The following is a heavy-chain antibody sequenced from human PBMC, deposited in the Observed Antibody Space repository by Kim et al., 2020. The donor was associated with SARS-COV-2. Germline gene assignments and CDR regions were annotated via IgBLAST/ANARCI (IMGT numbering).Heavy chain of an antibody. J-gene: IGHJ5*02. CDR2: INHSGST. V-gene: IGHV4-34*01. D-gene: IGHD6-19*01. CDR3: ARGPPIAVAGTEWFDP. Sequence: SETLSLTCAVYGGSFSGYYWSWIRQPPGKGLEWIGEINHSGSTNYNPSLKSRVTISVDTSKNQFSLKLSSVTAADTAVYYCARGPPIAVAGTEWFDPWGQGTLVTVSS. CDR1: GGSFSGYY.